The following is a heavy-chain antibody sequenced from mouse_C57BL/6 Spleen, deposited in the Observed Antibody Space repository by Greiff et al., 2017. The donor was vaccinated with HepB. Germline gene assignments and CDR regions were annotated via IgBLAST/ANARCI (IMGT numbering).Heavy chain of an antibody. J-gene: IGHJ3*01. V-gene: IGHV3-6*01. CDR2: ISYDGSN. CDR1: GYSITSGYY. D-gene: IGHD2-4*01. Sequence: DVQLQESGPGLVKPSQSLSLTCSVTGYSITSGYYWNWIRQFPGNKLEWMGYISYDGSNNYNPSLKNRISITRDTSKNQFFLKLNSVTTEDTATYYCARDWGAYYDYDDPFAYWGQGTLVTVSA. CDR3: ARDWGAYYDYDDPFAY.